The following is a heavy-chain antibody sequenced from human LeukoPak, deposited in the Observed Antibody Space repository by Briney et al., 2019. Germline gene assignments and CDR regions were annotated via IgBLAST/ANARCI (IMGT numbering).Heavy chain of an antibody. CDR2: ISSSSSTI. Sequence: GGSLRLSCAASGFTFSSYSMNWVRQAPGRGLEWVSYISSSSSTIYYADSVKGRFTISRDNAKNSLYLQMNSLRAEDTAVYYCAKDRGDTAMGTFDYWGQGTLVTVSS. D-gene: IGHD5-18*01. J-gene: IGHJ4*02. CDR1: GFTFSSYS. V-gene: IGHV3-48*01. CDR3: AKDRGDTAMGTFDY.